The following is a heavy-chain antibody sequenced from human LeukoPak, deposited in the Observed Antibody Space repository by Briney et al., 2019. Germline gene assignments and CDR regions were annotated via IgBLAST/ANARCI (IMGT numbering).Heavy chain of an antibody. CDR1: GYTFTGYY. D-gene: IGHD4-11*01. CDR2: INPNSGGT. Sequence: ASVKVSCKASGYTFTGYYMHWARQAPGQGLEWMGWINPNSGGTNYAQKFQGRVTMTRDTSISTGYMELSRLRSDDTAVYYCAREARTTSKGLYNWFDPWGQGTLVTVSS. V-gene: IGHV1-2*02. J-gene: IGHJ5*02. CDR3: AREARTTSKGLYNWFDP.